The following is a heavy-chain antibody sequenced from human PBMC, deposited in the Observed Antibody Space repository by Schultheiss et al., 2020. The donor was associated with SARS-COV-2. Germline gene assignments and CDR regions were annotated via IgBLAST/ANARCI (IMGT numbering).Heavy chain of an antibody. J-gene: IGHJ4*02. V-gene: IGHV3-69-1*01. D-gene: IGHD2-2*01. Sequence: GESLKISCAASGFTFSDYYMNWVRQAPGKGLEWVSSISSSSTIYYADSVKGRFTISRDNSKNTLYLQMNSLRAEDTAVYYCARAIVVPAAIKGDYFDYWGQGALVTAPQ. CDR2: ISSSSTI. CDR1: GFTFSDYY. CDR3: ARAIVVPAAIKGDYFDY.